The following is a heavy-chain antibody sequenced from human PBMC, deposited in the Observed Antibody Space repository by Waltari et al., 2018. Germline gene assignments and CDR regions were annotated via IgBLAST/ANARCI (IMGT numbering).Heavy chain of an antibody. D-gene: IGHD3-16*01. Sequence: GWSRQTPGKGLEWIATFSYTGATYNNPSLKSRFTITGDTSKNQFSLKLTSVTAADTAVYYCATYIGASIGTAAFDVWGRGALVTVSS. J-gene: IGHJ3*01. CDR3: ATYIGASIGTAAFDV. CDR2: FSYTGAT. V-gene: IGHV4-39*01.